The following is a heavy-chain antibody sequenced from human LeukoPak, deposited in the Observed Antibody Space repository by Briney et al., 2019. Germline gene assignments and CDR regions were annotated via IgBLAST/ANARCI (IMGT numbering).Heavy chain of an antibody. Sequence: PGRSLRLSCAASGFTFSNYGMHWVRQAPGKGLEWVAIISYDGSNKCYADSVKGRFTISRDNSKKTLYLQMNSLRAEDTAVYYCAKDFGSDSSGWYRYFQNWGQGTLVTVSS. J-gene: IGHJ1*01. CDR1: GFTFSNYG. CDR3: AKDFGSDSSGWYRYFQN. V-gene: IGHV3-30*18. CDR2: ISYDGSNK. D-gene: IGHD6-13*01.